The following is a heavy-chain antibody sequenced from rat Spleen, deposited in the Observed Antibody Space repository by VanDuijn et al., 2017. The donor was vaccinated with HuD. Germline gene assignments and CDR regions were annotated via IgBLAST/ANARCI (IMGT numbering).Heavy chain of an antibody. V-gene: IGHV5-7*01. CDR3: TRGYYFDY. Sequence: EVQLVESGGGLVQPGRSLKLSCAASGFTFSDYGMAWVRQAPKKGLEWVATISYDGSTPYYRDSVKGRFTISRDNAKSTLYLQMDSLRSEDTATYYCTRGYYFDYWGQGVMVTVSS. CDR1: GFTFSDYG. J-gene: IGHJ2*01. CDR2: ISYDGSTP.